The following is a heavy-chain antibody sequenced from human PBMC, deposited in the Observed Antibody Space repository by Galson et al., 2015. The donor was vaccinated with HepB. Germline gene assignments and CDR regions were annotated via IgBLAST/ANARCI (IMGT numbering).Heavy chain of an antibody. CDR1: GGTFRSNA. D-gene: IGHD2-15*01. CDR2: VIPMLGLE. CDR3: AREGERTLCGGGSCYDL. J-gene: IGHJ5*02. Sequence: SVKVSCKASGGTFRSNAIVWVRQAPGQGLEWMGKVIPMLGLENFAQRFQGRVKVTADKSTSTAYMELRGLTSQDTAVYFCAREGERTLCGGGSCYDLWGQGTLVTVSS. V-gene: IGHV1-69*04.